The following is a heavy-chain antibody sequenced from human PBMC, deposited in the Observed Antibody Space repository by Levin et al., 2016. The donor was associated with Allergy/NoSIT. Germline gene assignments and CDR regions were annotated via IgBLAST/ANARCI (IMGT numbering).Heavy chain of an antibody. CDR1: GGSFSGYY. J-gene: IGHJ4*02. CDR2: INHSGST. D-gene: IGHD3-10*01. CDR3: ARDMVRGIISY. V-gene: IGHV4-34*01. Sequence: SETLSLTCAVYGGSFSGYYWSWIRQPPGKGLEWIGEINHSGSTNYNPSLKSRVTISVDTSKNQFSLKLSSVTAADTAVYFCARDMVRGIISYWGQGTLVTVSS.